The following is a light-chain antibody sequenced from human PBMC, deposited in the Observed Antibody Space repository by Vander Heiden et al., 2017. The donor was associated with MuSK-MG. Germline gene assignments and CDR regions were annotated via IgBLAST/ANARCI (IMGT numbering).Light chain of an antibody. CDR3: CSYAGSSTYVV. V-gene: IGLV2-23*02. CDR2: EVS. J-gene: IGLJ2*01. Sequence: ALTQPASVSGSPGPSITISCTGTSSDVGSYNLFSWYQQHPGKAPKLIIYEVSKRPSGVSNRFSGSKSGNTASLTISGLQAEDEADYYCCSYAGSSTYVVFGGGTKLTVL. CDR1: SSDVGSYNL.